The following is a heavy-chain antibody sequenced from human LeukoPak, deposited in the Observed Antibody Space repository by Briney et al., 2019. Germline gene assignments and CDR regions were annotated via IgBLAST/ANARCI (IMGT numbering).Heavy chain of an antibody. CDR1: GDSISSGNY. J-gene: IGHJ4*02. V-gene: IGHV4-38-2*02. CDR2: IFHTGST. D-gene: IGHD4-23*01. CDR3: ARNRYGGNSGGDYFDY. Sequence: SETLSLTCTVSGDSISSGNYWGWIRQPPGKGLEWIGSIFHTGSTYFNLSLKSRVTISVDTSNNEFSLELSSVTAADTAVYYCARNRYGGNSGGDYFDYWGQGTLVTVS.